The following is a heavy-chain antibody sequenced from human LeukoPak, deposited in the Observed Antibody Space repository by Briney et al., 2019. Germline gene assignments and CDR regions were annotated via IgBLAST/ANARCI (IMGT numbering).Heavy chain of an antibody. CDR3: ARSGIVGAPSVDY. Sequence: ASVKVSCKASGGTSSSYAISWVRQAPGQGLEWMGGIIPIFGTANYAQKFQGRVTITADESTSTAYMELSSLRSEDTAVYYCARSGIVGAPSVDYWGQGTLVTVSS. D-gene: IGHD1-26*01. V-gene: IGHV1-69*13. J-gene: IGHJ4*02. CDR1: GGTSSSYA. CDR2: IIPIFGTA.